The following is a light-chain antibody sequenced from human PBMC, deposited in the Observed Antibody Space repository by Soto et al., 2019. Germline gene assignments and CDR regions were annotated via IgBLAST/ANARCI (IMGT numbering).Light chain of an antibody. J-gene: IGKJ1*01. CDR2: AAS. V-gene: IGKV1D-12*01. CDR3: QQANSFPRT. CDR1: QAISTW. Sequence: DIQMTQSPSSVSASVGDRVTITCRASQAISTWLAWYQQKPGKAPKLLIYAASNLQTGVPPRFSGSGSGTDFTLTISSLQPEDFATYYCQQANSFPRTFGQGTKVEIK.